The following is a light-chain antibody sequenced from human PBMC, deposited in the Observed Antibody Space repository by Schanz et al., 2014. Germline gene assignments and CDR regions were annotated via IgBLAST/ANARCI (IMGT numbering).Light chain of an antibody. CDR3: ATWDDSLRAWL. Sequence: QSVLTQPASVSGSPGQSITISCTGTSSDVGGYNYVSWYQQYPGKAPKLMIYEGSKRPSGVPDRFSGSKSATSASLAISGLQSDDEAHYYCATWDDSLRAWLFGGGTKLTVL. J-gene: IGLJ3*02. V-gene: IGLV2-14*01. CDR2: EGS. CDR1: SSDVGGYNY.